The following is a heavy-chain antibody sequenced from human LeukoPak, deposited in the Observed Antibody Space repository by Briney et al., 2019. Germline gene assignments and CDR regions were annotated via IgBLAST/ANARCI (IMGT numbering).Heavy chain of an antibody. D-gene: IGHD2-2*01. CDR1: GGSLSSHY. Sequence: SETLSLTCSVSGGSLSSHYWSWIRQPPGKGLELIGHIHDTGSTFYNPSLRGRVTISLDTSNNQFSLKLTSMTAADTAVYYCTRFSSGCSTSSCYLTYWGQGTLVTVS. J-gene: IGHJ4*02. CDR2: IHDTGST. CDR3: TRFSSGCSTSSCYLTY. V-gene: IGHV4-59*11.